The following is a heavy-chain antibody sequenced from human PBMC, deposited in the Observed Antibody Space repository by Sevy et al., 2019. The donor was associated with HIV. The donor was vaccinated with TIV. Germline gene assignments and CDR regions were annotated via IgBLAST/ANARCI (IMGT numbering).Heavy chain of an antibody. CDR3: ARFVGYCSGGRCSIIDF. D-gene: IGHD2-15*01. J-gene: IGHJ4*02. V-gene: IGHV3-30*04. Sequence: GESLKISCAASGFSLSDHAVSWVRRTPGKGLEWLAVISYNGRNQYYADSVKGRFTISKDDSKNTLYLQLNSLRAEDTAVYYCARFVGYCSGGRCSIIDFWGQGTLVTVSS. CDR2: ISYNGRNQ. CDR1: GFSLSDHA.